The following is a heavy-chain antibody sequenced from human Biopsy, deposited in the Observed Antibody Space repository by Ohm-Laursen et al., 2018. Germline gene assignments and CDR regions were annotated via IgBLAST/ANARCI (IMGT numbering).Heavy chain of an antibody. J-gene: IGHJ4*02. V-gene: IGHV1-24*01. CDR1: GYTLTELS. Sequence: ATVKISCKVSGYTLTELSMHWVRQAPGKGLEWMGGFAPENGKTAYAQNFQARVSVTEDTSTDTAYMELRSLRSENTAVYYCAADINVWNVNYWGQGTQVTVSS. D-gene: IGHD1-1*01. CDR3: AADINVWNVNY. CDR2: FAPENGKT.